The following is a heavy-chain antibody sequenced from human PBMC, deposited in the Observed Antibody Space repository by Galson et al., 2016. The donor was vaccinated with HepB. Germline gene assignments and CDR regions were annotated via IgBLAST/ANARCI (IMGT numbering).Heavy chain of an antibody. V-gene: IGHV3-11*04. CDR1: GFTFSDYY. CDR3: ARPPWGFDILTGRGLDDAFNI. J-gene: IGHJ3*02. D-gene: IGHD3-9*01. CDR2: ISSSGSTI. Sequence: SLRLSCAASGFTFSDYYMSWIRQAPGKGLEWVSYISSSGSTIYYADSVKGRFTISRDNAKNSLYLQMNSLRAEDTAVYYCARPPWGFDILTGRGLDDAFNIWGQGTMVTVSS.